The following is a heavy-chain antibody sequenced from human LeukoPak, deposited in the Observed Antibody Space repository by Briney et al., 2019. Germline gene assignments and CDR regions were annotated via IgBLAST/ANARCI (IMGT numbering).Heavy chain of an antibody. CDR2: INPSGGST. Sequence: AASVKVSCKASGYTFTNNYLHWVRQAPGQGLEWMGIINPSGGSTSYAQKFQGRVTMTRDTSTSTVYMELSSLRSEDTAVYYCARDWAAAGNRRLSFDYWGQGTLVTVSS. V-gene: IGHV1-46*01. J-gene: IGHJ4*02. CDR1: GYTFTNNY. CDR3: ARDWAAAGNRRLSFDY. D-gene: IGHD6-13*01.